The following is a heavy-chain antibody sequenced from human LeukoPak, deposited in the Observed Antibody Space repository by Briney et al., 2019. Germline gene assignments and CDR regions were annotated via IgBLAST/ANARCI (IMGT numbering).Heavy chain of an antibody. CDR3: AKDFYGDYVGLFDY. D-gene: IGHD4-17*01. V-gene: IGHV3-23*01. J-gene: IGHJ4*02. CDR2: ISGSGGST. CDR1: GFTFSDYY. Sequence: GGSLRLSCAASGFTFSDYYMSWIRQAPGKGLEWVSAISGSGGSTYYADSVKGRFTISRDNSKNTLYLQMNSLRAEDTAVYYCAKDFYGDYVGLFDYWGQGTLVTVSS.